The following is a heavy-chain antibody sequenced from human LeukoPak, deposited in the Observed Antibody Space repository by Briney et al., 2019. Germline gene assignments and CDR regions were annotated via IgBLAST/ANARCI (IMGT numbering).Heavy chain of an antibody. J-gene: IGHJ3*02. CDR3: ARYEWELLTSAFDI. Sequence: SQTLSLTCTVSGGSISSGDYYWSWIRQPPGKGLEWIGYIYYSGSTNYNTSLKSRVTISVDTSKNQFSLKLSSVTAADTAVYYCARYEWELLTSAFDIWGQGTMVTVSS. D-gene: IGHD1-26*01. V-gene: IGHV4-61*08. CDR2: IYYSGST. CDR1: GGSISSGDYY.